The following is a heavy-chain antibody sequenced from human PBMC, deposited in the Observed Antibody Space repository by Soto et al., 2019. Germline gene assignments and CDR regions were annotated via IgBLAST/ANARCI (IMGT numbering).Heavy chain of an antibody. J-gene: IGHJ2*01. V-gene: IGHV3-74*01. CDR2: INSDGSST. D-gene: IGHD4-17*01. CDR1: GFTFSSYW. CDR3: AREHGDYVSWYFDL. Sequence: GESLKISCAASGFTFSSYWMHWVRQAPGKGLVWVSRINSDGSSTSYADSVKGRFTISRDNAKNTLYLQMNSLRAEDTAVYYCAREHGDYVSWYFDLWGRGTLVTVSS.